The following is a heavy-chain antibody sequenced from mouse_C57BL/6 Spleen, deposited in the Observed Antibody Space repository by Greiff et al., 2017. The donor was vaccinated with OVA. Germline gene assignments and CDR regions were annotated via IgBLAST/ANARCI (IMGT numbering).Heavy chain of an antibody. D-gene: IGHD4-1*01. CDR2: IHPNSGST. V-gene: IGHV1-64*01. CDR3: ARGLTGRSYFDY. CDR1: GYTFTSYW. J-gene: IGHJ2*01. Sequence: QVQLKQSGAELVKPGASVKLSCKASGYTFTSYWMHWVKQRPGQGLEWIGMIHPNSGSTNYNEKFKSKATLTVDKSSSTAYMQLSSLTSEDSAVYYCARGLTGRSYFDYWGQGTTLTVSS.